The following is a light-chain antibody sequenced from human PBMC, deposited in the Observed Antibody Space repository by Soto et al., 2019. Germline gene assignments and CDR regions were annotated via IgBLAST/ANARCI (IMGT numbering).Light chain of an antibody. CDR1: SSDIGDYNY. V-gene: IGLV2-14*01. CDR3: SSYASSSTIYV. CDR2: DVS. J-gene: IGLJ1*01. Sequence: QPASVSGSPGQSITISCTGTSSDIGDYNYVSWYQQRPGKAPKLMIYDVSNRPSGVSNRFSGSKSGSTASLTISGLQAEDEADYYCSSYASSSTIYVFGTGTKVTVL.